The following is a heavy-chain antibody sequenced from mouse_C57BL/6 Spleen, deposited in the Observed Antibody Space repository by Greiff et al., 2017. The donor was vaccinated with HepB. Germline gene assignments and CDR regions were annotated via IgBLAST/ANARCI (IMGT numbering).Heavy chain of an antibody. V-gene: IGHV1-47*01. Sequence: QVQLQHSGAELVKPGASVKMSCKASGYTFTTYPIEWMKQNHGKSLEWIGNFHPYNDDTKYNEKFKGKATLTVEKSSSTVYLELSRLTSDDSAVYYCARGGAYYTPYYAMDYWGQGTSVTVSS. CDR2: FHPYNDDT. D-gene: IGHD2-12*01. CDR1: GYTFTTYP. CDR3: ARGGAYYTPYYAMDY. J-gene: IGHJ4*01.